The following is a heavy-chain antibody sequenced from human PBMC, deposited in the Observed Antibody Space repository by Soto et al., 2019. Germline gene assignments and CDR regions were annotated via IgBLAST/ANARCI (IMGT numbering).Heavy chain of an antibody. CDR2: IYPGDSGT. D-gene: IGHD3-16*01. V-gene: IGHV5-51*01. Sequence: GESLKISCNGSGYTFNSYWIAWLRQMPGQGLEWMAIIYPGDSGTRYSPSFQGQVSSSVDRSTNIAYLQWTSLKASDTGIYFCARLTRDEHNTGFRGVFDYWGQGTMVTVPS. CDR1: GYTFNSYW. J-gene: IGHJ4*02. CDR3: ARLTRDEHNTGFRGVFDY.